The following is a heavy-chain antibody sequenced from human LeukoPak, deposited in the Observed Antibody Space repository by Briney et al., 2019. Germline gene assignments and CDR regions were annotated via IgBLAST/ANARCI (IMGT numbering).Heavy chain of an antibody. D-gene: IGHD4-17*01. CDR3: ARGGPVAYYGWFDP. CDR2: INPNSGGT. V-gene: IGHV1-2*02. Sequence: GASVKVSCKASGYTFTGYYMHWVRQAPGQGLEWMGWINPNSGGTNYAQKFQGRVTMTRDTSISTAYMELNRLRSDDTAVYYCARGGPVAYYGWFDPWGQGTLVTVSS. CDR1: GYTFTGYY. J-gene: IGHJ5*02.